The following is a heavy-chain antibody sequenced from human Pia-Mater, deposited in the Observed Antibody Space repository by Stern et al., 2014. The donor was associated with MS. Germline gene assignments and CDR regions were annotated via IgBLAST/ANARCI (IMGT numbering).Heavy chain of an antibody. D-gene: IGHD4-11*01. Sequence: QLQLQESGPGLVKPSETLSLTCTVSGGSITNRDYWGWIRQSPGKGLEWIGSVYYRGITYYRPSLKSRATISIDTCRNQFFLRLNFVTATDTAVYFCARGVTAVTNYVPNWCFDLWGRGTLVTVSS. CDR2: VYYRGIT. J-gene: IGHJ2*01. CDR1: GGSITNRDY. CDR3: ARGVTAVTNYVPNWCFDL. V-gene: IGHV4-39*02.